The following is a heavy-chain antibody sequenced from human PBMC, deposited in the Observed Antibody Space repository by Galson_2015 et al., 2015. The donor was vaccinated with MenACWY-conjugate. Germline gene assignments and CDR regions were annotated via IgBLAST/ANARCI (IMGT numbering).Heavy chain of an antibody. CDR1: GFTFSSYS. CDR3: VREGAWRTFAY. Sequence: SLRHSCAASGFTFSSYSMNWVRQAPGKGLEWVSYISSSSSAIYYADSVKGRFTISRDNAENSLYLQMNSLRAEDTAVYYCVREGAWRTFAYWGQGTLVTVSS. D-gene: IGHD3-3*01. V-gene: IGHV3-48*04. J-gene: IGHJ4*02. CDR2: ISSSSSAI.